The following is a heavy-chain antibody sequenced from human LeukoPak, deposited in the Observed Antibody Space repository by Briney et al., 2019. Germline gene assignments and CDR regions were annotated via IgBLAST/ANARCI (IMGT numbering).Heavy chain of an antibody. V-gene: IGHV1-69*01. CDR2: IIPIFGTA. J-gene: IGHJ4*02. CDR1: GGIFSSYA. CDR3: AREAPDSSSWYLDY. D-gene: IGHD6-13*01. Sequence: SVKVSCKASGGIFSSYAISWVRQAPGQGLEWMGGIIPIFGTANYAQKFQGRVTITADESTSTAYMELSSLRSEDTAVYYCAREAPDSSSWYLDYWGQGTLVTVSS.